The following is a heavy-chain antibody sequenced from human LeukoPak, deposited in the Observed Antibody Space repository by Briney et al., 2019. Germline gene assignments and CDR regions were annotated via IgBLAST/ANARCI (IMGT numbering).Heavy chain of an antibody. CDR3: ARIAAAGTGGY. D-gene: IGHD6-13*01. J-gene: IGHJ4*02. CDR1: GFTVSSNY. V-gene: IGHV3-53*01. Sequence: PGGSLRLSCAASGFTVSSNYMSWVRQAPGKGLEWVSVIYSGGSTYYADSVKGRFTISRDNSKNTLYLQMNSLGAEDTAVYYCARIAAAGTGGYWGQGTLVTVSS. CDR2: IYSGGST.